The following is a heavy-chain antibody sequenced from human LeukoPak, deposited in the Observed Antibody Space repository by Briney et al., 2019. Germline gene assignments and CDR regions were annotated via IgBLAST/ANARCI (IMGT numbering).Heavy chain of an antibody. Sequence: ASVKVSCKASGYTLTGYCMHWVRQAPGQGLEWLGWINTKSGATNYAQNFQGRVTMTRDTSMSTTYMELKRLRSDDTAVYYCARHSGRHWTTWYYYYYMDVWGKGTTVTVSS. J-gene: IGHJ6*03. V-gene: IGHV1-2*02. D-gene: IGHD1-26*01. CDR1: GYTLTGYC. CDR3: ARHSGRHWTTWYYYYYMDV. CDR2: INTKSGAT.